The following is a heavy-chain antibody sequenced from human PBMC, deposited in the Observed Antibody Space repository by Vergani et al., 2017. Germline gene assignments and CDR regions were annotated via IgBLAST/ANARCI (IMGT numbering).Heavy chain of an antibody. Sequence: QVRLQESGPGLVKPSETLSLTCSVSGGSMSGYYWSWIRQPPGKELEWIGYMYHSGSTNYNPSLETRVTISVDTSKHQFSLKLNSVTAADTAVYYCGRVADFYGLGSRLLDLWGQGILVTVSS. CDR3: GRVADFYGLGSRLLDL. CDR2: MYHSGST. D-gene: IGHD3-10*01. V-gene: IGHV4-59*01. J-gene: IGHJ5*02. CDR1: GGSMSGYY.